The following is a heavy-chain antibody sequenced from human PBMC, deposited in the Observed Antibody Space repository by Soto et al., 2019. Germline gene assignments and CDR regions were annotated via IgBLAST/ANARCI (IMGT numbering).Heavy chain of an antibody. V-gene: IGHV4-59*01. J-gene: IGHJ6*02. CDR1: GGSISSYY. CDR3: AVSTSCYAGSPCYYYYGMDV. D-gene: IGHD2-2*01. Sequence: SETLSLTCTVSGGSISSYYWSWIRQPPGKGLEWIGYIYYSGSTNYNPSLKSRVTISVDTSKNQFSLKLSSVTAADTAVYYCAVSTSCYAGSPCYYYYGMDVWGQGTTVTVSS. CDR2: IYYSGST.